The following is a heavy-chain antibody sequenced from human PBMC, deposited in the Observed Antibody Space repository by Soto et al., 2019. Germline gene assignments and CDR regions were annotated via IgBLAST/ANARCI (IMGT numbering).Heavy chain of an antibody. CDR2: ISSSGSTI. J-gene: IGHJ5*02. D-gene: IGHD2-2*01. Sequence: QVQLVESGGGLVKPGGSLRLSCAASGFTFSDYDMSWIRQAPGKGLEWVSYISSSGSTIYYADSVTGRFTISRDNAKNSLYLQMHSLSPEDTAVYYCARGGYCSSTSCYGVNWFDPWGQGTLVTVSS. CDR3: ARGGYCSSTSCYGVNWFDP. CDR1: GFTFSDYD. V-gene: IGHV3-11*01.